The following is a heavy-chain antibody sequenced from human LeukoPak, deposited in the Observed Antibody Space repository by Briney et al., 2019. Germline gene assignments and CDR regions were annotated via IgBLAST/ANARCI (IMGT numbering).Heavy chain of an antibody. J-gene: IGHJ4*02. CDR1: GGSIRSSTDY. CDR2: IYYSGST. Sequence: SETLSLTCTVSGGSIRSSTDYWGWIRQPPGKELEWIGSIYYSGSTYYNPSLKSRVTISVDTSKNQFSVKLSSVTAADTAVYYCARSIRGYSSGWYYFDCWGQGTLITVSS. D-gene: IGHD6-19*01. V-gene: IGHV4-39*07. CDR3: ARSIRGYSSGWYYFDC.